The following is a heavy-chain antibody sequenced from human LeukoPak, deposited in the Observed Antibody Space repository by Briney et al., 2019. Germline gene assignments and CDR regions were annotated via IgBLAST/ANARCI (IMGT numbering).Heavy chain of an antibody. CDR3: AREYYGSGSLPYDY. CDR2: IIPIFGTA. Sequence: GASVKVSCKASGGTFSSYAISWVRQAPGQGLEWMGGIIPIFGTANYAQKFQGRVTITADESTSTAYMELSSLRSEDTAVYCCAREYYGSGSLPYDYWGQGTLVTVSS. V-gene: IGHV1-69*13. CDR1: GGTFSSYA. J-gene: IGHJ4*02. D-gene: IGHD3-10*01.